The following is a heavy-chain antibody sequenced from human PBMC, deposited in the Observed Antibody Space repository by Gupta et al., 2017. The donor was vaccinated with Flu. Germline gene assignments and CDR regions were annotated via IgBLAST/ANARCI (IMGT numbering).Heavy chain of an antibody. J-gene: IGHJ6*02. CDR3: AREDNTPHGLAV. Sequence: TCTVSGGSINKYYWNWIRQSPGKGLEWIGYVHFRGYTVYNPSLNSRVTISFDTSKNQVSLSLSSVTAADTAVYYCAREDNTPHGLAVWGQGTPVTVSS. D-gene: IGHD2-15*01. V-gene: IGHV4-59*01. CDR2: VHFRGYT. CDR1: GGSINKYY.